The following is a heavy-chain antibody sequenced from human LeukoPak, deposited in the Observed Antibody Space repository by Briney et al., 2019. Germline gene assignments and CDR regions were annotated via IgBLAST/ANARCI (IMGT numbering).Heavy chain of an antibody. J-gene: IGHJ6*03. CDR1: GFTFSSYW. CDR3: ARDAFSYYYYYMDV. Sequence: GGSLRLSCAASGFTFSSYWMSWVRQAPGKGLEWVANIKQDGSEKHYVDSVKGRLTISRDNAKNSLYLQMNSLRAEDTAVYYCARDAFSYYYYYMDVWGKGTTVTVSS. CDR2: IKQDGSEK. V-gene: IGHV3-7*01.